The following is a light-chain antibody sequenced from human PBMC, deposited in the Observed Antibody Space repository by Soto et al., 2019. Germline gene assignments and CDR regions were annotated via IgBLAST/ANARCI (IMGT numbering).Light chain of an antibody. CDR1: QSIASSY. J-gene: IGKJ4*01. CDR2: RTF. CDR3: PQFSRPPPP. V-gene: IGKV3-20*01. Sequence: EIVLTQSPGTLSLSPGERATLSCRASQSIASSYLAWYQQKPGQPPRLLLYRTFNRATGIPDRFSGSGSGTNFPLPISRPGPKDFAVFFWPQFSRPPPPFGGGTKVEIK.